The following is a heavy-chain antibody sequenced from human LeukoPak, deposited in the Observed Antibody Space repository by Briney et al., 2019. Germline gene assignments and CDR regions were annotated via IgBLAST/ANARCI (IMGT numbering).Heavy chain of an antibody. CDR1: VSPFTSFY. J-gene: IGHJ4*02. CDR2: ISAYNGGT. D-gene: IGHD3-9*01. Sequence: ASVKVSCKASVSPFTSFYIYWVRQAPGQGLEWLGWISAYNGGTSYGQRLLDRVTMTIDTSTSTAFLDLRSLRYDDTAVYWCARAQSDWPPYIDYWGQGTLVTVSS. V-gene: IGHV1-18*04. CDR3: ARAQSDWPPYIDY.